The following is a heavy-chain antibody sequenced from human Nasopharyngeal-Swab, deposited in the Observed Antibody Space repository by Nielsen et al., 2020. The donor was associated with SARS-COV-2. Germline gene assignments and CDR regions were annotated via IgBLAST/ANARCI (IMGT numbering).Heavy chain of an antibody. CDR2: ISYDGRNI. CDR3: AKDSDWLQLIIDY. V-gene: IGHV3-30*18. J-gene: IGHJ4*02. CDR1: GFTFSSYG. D-gene: IGHD5-24*01. Sequence: GESLKISCAASGFTFSSYGMHWVRQAPGKGLECVAAISYDGRNIYYTDSVKGRFTISRDSSRNTLYLQMDSLRTEDTAVYYCAKDSDWLQLIIDYWGQGTPVTVSS.